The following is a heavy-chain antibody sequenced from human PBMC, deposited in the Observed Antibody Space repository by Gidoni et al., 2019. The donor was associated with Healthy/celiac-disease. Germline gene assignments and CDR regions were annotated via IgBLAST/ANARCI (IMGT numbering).Heavy chain of an antibody. CDR2: ISGSGGST. D-gene: IGHD6-13*01. CDR3: AKDRKEQQLVHVHFDY. J-gene: IGHJ4*02. CDR1: GFTLSSYA. V-gene: IGHV3-23*01. Sequence: EVQLLASGGGVVQPGGSLRLSCAASGFTLSSYAMSWVRQAPGKGLEWVSAISGSGGSTYYADSVKGRFTISRDNSKNTLYLQMNSLRAEDTAVYYCAKDRKEQQLVHVHFDYWGQGTLVTVSS.